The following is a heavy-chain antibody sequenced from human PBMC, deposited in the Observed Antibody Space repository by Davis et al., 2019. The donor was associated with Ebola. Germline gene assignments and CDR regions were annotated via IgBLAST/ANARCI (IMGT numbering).Heavy chain of an antibody. CDR3: ARDATTVTTIWFDP. J-gene: IGHJ5*02. CDR2: INPYNGPP. Sequence: AASVKVSCKTSGYTFSDYALSWVRQAPRQGLEWIGRINPYNGPPNYAQNFQGRVTVTTDTSTSIAYLELRSLRSDDTALYYCARDATTVTTIWFDPWGQGTLVTVSS. V-gene: IGHV1-18*01. D-gene: IGHD4-17*01. CDR1: GYTFSDYA.